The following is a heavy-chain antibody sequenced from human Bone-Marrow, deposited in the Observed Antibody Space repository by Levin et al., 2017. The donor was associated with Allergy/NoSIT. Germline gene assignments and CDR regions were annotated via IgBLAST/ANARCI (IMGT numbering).Heavy chain of an antibody. CDR3: ARDCGDLIENWFDS. D-gene: IGHD3-22*01. CDR1: GGSISTGGFH. J-gene: IGHJ5*01. CDR2: IYYSGNT. V-gene: IGHV4-31*03. Sequence: RASETLSLTCSLSGGSISTGGFHWSWVRQRPGKGLEWIGYIYYSGNTYYNPSLQSRLSISIDTSKNQFSLKLNSVTAADTAVYYCARDCGDLIENWFDSWGQGTLVTVSS.